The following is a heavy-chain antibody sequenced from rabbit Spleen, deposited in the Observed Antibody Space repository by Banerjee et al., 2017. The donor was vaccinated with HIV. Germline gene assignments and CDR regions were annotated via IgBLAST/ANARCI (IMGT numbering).Heavy chain of an antibody. CDR1: GFSFSSGYW. CDR2: IGSGSGNT. J-gene: IGHJ6*01. D-gene: IGHD8-1*01. CDR3: ARDSGTSFSSYGMDL. Sequence: QSLEESGGDLVKPGASLTLTCTASGFSFSSGYWVCWVRQAPGKGLEWIACIGSGSGNTYYATWAKGRFTVSKTSSTTVTLQMTSLTVADTATYFCARDSGTSFSSYGMDLWGQGTLVPVS. V-gene: IGHV1S40*01.